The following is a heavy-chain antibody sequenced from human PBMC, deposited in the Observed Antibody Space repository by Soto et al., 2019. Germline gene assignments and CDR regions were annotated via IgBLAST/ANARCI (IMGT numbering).Heavy chain of an antibody. D-gene: IGHD6-19*01. CDR2: INHSGST. CDR1: GGSFSGYY. J-gene: IGHJ4*02. CDR3: ARGGGWGFDY. Sequence: QVQLQQWGAGLLKPSETLSLTCAVYGGSFSGYYWSWIRQPPGKGLEWIGEINHSGSTNYNPSLKSRVTISVDTSKNQFALKLSSVTAADTAVYYCARGGGWGFDYWGQGTLVTVSS. V-gene: IGHV4-34*01.